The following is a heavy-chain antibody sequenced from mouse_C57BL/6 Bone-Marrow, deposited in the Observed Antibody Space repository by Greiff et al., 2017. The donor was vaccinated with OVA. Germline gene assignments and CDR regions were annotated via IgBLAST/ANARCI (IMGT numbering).Heavy chain of an antibody. CDR3: ARALTGSYFDY. CDR2: INPDSSTI. D-gene: IGHD4-1*01. Sequence: TASGIDFSRYWMSWVRRAPGKGLEWIGEINPDSSTINYAPSLKDKFIISRDNAKNTLYLQMSKVRSEDTALYYCARALTGSYFDYWGQGTTLTVSS. J-gene: IGHJ2*01. CDR1: GIDFSRYW. V-gene: IGHV4-1*01.